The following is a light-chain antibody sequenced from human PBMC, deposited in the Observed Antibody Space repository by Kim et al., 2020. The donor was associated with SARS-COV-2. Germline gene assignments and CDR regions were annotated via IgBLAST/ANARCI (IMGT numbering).Light chain of an antibody. CDR1: QSVSNN. Sequence: EIVMTQSPATLSVSPWERATLSCRASQSVSNNLAWYQHKPGQPPGLLIYGASTRATGVPARFSGSGSGTDFTLTVSSLQSEDFAVYYCHQYNDWPPGDTFGQGTKLEI. V-gene: IGKV3-15*01. CDR2: GAS. J-gene: IGKJ2*01. CDR3: HQYNDWPPGDT.